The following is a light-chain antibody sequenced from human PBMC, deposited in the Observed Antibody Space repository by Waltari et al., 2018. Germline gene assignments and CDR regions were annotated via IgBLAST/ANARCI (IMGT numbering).Light chain of an antibody. CDR3: TVYASSSTYV. CDR2: EVS. J-gene: IGLJ1*01. CDR1: TSDVGRYNR. V-gene: IGLV2-18*01. Sequence: QSALTQPPSVSGSPGQSLTIPCTGTTSDVGRYNRVSWYQQTPGTAPKLLIYEVSHRPSRVPDRFSGSKSGNMASLTISGLQAEDEADYYCTVYASSSTYVFGTGTKVIVL.